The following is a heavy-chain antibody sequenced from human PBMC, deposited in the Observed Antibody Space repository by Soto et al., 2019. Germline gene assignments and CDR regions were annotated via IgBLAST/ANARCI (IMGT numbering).Heavy chain of an antibody. J-gene: IGHJ5*01. CDR2: VFDHGST. CDR1: GVSISGGNV. Sequence: SETLSLTCAVSGVSISGGNVWSWVRQPPGKGLEWIGEVFDHGSTNYNPSLKRRVTMSVDKSQNDFSLNLTSVTAADTAVYYCARALSGNKDWFDSWGQGILVTVSS. V-gene: IGHV4-4*02. CDR3: ARALSGNKDWFDS. D-gene: IGHD3-10*01.